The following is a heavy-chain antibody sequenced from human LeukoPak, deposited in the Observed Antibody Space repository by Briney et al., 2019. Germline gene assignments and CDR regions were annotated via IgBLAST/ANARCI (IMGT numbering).Heavy chain of an antibody. J-gene: IGHJ4*02. Sequence: ETLSLTCAVYGGSFSGYYWSGIRQPPGKGLEWIGEINHSGSTNYNPSLKSRVTISVDTSKNQFSLKLSSVTAADTAVYYCARVRGIVVVYFDYWGQGTLVTVSS. CDR2: INHSGST. CDR3: ARVRGIVVVYFDY. D-gene: IGHD3-22*01. CDR1: GGSFSGYY. V-gene: IGHV4-34*01.